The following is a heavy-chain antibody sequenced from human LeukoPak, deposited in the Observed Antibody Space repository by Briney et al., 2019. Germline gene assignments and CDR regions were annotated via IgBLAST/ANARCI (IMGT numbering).Heavy chain of an antibody. CDR1: GYTFNNYG. CDR2: ISAYNGDK. J-gene: IGHJ4*02. Sequence: ASVKVSCKPPGYTFNNYGITWVRQAPGQGLEWMGWISAYNGDKNYAQNFQGRVTMTTDTSTRTAYMELRSLSSDDTAVYYCARIGAVNPFGYWGQGTLVTVSS. CDR3: ARIGAVNPFGY. V-gene: IGHV1-18*01. D-gene: IGHD6-19*01.